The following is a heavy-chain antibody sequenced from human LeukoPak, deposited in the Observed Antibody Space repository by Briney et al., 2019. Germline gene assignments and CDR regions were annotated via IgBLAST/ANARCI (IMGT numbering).Heavy chain of an antibody. J-gene: IGHJ4*02. Sequence: SVKVSCTAFGGNFTSYSVSWVRQAPGQGLEYMGRIIPIFDTANYAQEFQGRVTITADEATATAYLELSSLTSEDTAVYYCAHSGNDYFDYWGQGTLVTVSS. CDR2: IIPIFDTA. CDR1: GGNFTSYS. CDR3: AHSGNDYFDY. D-gene: IGHD5-12*01. V-gene: IGHV1-69*13.